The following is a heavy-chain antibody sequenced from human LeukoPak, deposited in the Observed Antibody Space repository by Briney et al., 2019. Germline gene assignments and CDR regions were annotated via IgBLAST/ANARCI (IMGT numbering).Heavy chain of an antibody. V-gene: IGHV3-33*08. CDR3: AREGPRGNSQFDY. CDR1: GFTFNRYA. CDR2: IWYDGSNK. Sequence: GGSLRLSCAASGFTFNRYAMNWVRQAPGKGLEWVALIWYDGSNKYYTDSVKGRLTISRDNSKNTLYLQMNSLRAEDTAVYYCAREGPRGNSQFDYWGQGTLVTVSS. J-gene: IGHJ4*02. D-gene: IGHD2/OR15-2a*01.